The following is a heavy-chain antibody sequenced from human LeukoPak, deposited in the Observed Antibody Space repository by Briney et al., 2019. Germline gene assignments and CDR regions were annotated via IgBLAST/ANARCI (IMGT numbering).Heavy chain of an antibody. D-gene: IGHD2-15*01. Sequence: ASVKVSCKVSGYSLSEMSIHWVRLAPGKGLEWVANFDREDGERTYAQKFQGRATMTEDTSTDTTYLEMSSLTSEDTAIYYCASDYSVHWGQGTLATVSA. CDR3: ASDYSVH. J-gene: IGHJ4*02. CDR1: GYSLSEMS. V-gene: IGHV1-24*01. CDR2: FDREDGER.